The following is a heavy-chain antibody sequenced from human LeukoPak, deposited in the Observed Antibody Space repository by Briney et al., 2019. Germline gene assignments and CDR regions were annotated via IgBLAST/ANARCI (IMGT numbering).Heavy chain of an antibody. CDR2: ISWNSDSV. D-gene: IGHD3-22*01. V-gene: IGHV3-9*01. Sequence: AGGSLRLSCAASGFTFDDYAMHWVRQAPGKGLEWVPGISWNSDSVGYADSVKGRFTISRDNAKNSLYLQMNSLRAEDTALYYCAKAITGVVIRNDAFDIWGQGTMVTVSS. CDR1: GFTFDDYA. J-gene: IGHJ3*02. CDR3: AKAITGVVIRNDAFDI.